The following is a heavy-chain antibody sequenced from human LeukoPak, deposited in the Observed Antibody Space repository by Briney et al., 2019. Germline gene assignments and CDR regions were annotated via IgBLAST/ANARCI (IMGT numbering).Heavy chain of an antibody. CDR2: VYYNGIT. V-gene: IGHV4-59*01. Sequence: SGPTLVKPSETLSLTCTVSGVSINTYFWSWIRQPPGKGLEWIGYVYYNGITNYHPSLKSRVSISLDTSKNQFSLRLNSVTAAETAVYYCASQLGGTTFHWGQGTLVSVSS. CDR1: GVSINTYF. CDR3: ASQLGGTTFH. D-gene: IGHD1/OR15-1a*01. J-gene: IGHJ4*02.